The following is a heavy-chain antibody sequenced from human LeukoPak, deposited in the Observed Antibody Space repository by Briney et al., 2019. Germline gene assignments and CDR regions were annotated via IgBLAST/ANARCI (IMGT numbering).Heavy chain of an antibody. CDR1: GYSISSGYY. Sequence: PSETLSLTCAVSGYSISSGYYWGWIRQPPGKGLEWIGSLYHSGSTYYNPSLKSRITISVDTSKNHFSLKLSSVTAADTAVYYCARLQSYTGNIDYWGQGTLVTVSS. V-gene: IGHV4-38-2*01. D-gene: IGHD1/OR15-1a*01. J-gene: IGHJ4*02. CDR3: ARLQSYTGNIDY. CDR2: LYHSGST.